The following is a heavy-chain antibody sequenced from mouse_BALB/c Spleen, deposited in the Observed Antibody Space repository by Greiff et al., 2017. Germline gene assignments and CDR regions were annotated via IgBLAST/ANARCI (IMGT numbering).Heavy chain of an antibody. J-gene: IGHJ2*01. CDR2: ISSGGSYT. Sequence: EVHLVESGGGLVKPGGSLKLSCAASGFTFSSYAMSWVRQTPEKRLEWVATISSGGSYTYYPDSVKGRFTISRDNAKNTLYLQMSSLRSEDTAMYYCAREDGYDWYYFDYWGQGTTLTVSS. CDR3: AREDGYDWYYFDY. CDR1: GFTFSSYA. D-gene: IGHD2-2*01. V-gene: IGHV5-9-3*01.